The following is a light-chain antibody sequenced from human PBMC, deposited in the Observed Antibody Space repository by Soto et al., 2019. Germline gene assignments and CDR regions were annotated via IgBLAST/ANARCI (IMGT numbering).Light chain of an antibody. Sequence: EIVLTQSPGTLSLSPGEGATLSCRASQSVIGSYLARYQQKPGQAPRLLIYGASNRATGIPDRFSGSGSGKDFTLTISRLEPEDFAVYYCQQYGNTPFTFGPGTKVDIK. CDR1: QSVIGSY. V-gene: IGKV3-20*01. J-gene: IGKJ3*01. CDR3: QQYGNTPFT. CDR2: GAS.